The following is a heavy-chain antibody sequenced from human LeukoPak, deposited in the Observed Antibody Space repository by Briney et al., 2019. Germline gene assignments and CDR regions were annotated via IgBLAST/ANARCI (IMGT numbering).Heavy chain of an antibody. V-gene: IGHV3-11*04. D-gene: IGHD6-19*01. J-gene: IGHJ4*02. CDR1: GFTFSDYY. CDR2: SSSGGSAI. CDR3: ARVGSGWYFDS. Sequence: GGSLRLSCAASGFTFSDYYMNWIRQAPGKGLEWVSYSSSGGSAIYYADYVKGRFTISRDNAKNSLYLQMNSLRAEDTAVFYCARVGSGWYFDSWGQGTLVTVSS.